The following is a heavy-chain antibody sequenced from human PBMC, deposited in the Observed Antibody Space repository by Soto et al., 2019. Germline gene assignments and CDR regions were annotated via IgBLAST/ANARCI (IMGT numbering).Heavy chain of an antibody. CDR1: GGSISSSSYY. J-gene: IGHJ4*02. V-gene: IGHV4-39*01. CDR2: IYYSGST. Sequence: QLQLQESGPGLVKPSETLSLTCTVSGGSISSSSYYWGWISQPPGTGLEWIGSIYYSGSTYYNPSLKRRVTIAVDTSKNQFSLKLTSVTAADTAVYYCASLPDGGSGNSWGQGTWVTVS. CDR3: ASLPDGGSGNS. D-gene: IGHD3-10*01.